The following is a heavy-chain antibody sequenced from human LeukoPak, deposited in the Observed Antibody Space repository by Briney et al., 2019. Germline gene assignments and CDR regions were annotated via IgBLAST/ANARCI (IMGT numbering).Heavy chain of an antibody. CDR3: TRPHAGYSYGLDY. Sequence: GESLKISCQGSGYSFTSYWIGWVRQMPGKGLEWMGIIYPGDSDTRYSPSFQGQVTISADKSISTAYLQWSSLKASDTAMYYCTRPHAGYSYGLDYWGQGTLVTVSS. V-gene: IGHV5-51*01. J-gene: IGHJ4*02. CDR2: IYPGDSDT. CDR1: GYSFTSYW. D-gene: IGHD5-18*01.